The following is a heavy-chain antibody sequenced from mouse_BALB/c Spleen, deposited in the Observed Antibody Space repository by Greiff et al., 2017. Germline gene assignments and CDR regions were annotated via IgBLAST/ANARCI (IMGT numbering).Heavy chain of an antibody. V-gene: IGHV14-3*02. D-gene: IGHD1-1*01. CDR1: GFNIKDTY. CDR2: IDPANGNT. Sequence: EVQLVESGAELVKPGASVKLSCTASGFNIKDTYMHWVKQRPEQGLEWIGRIDPANGNTKYDPKFQGKATITADTSSNTAYLQLSSLTSEDTAVYYCARDYYGSSPFAYWGQGTLVTVSA. CDR3: ARDYYGSSPFAY. J-gene: IGHJ3*01.